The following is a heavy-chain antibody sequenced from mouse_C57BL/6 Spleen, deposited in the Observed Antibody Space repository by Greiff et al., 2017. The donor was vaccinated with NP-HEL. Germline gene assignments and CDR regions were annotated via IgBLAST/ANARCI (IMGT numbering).Heavy chain of an antibody. Sequence: VHLVESGPELVKPGASVKISCKASGYAFSSSWMNWVKQRPGKGLEWIGRIYPGDGDTNYNGKFKGKATLTADKSSSTAYMQLSSLTSEDSAVYFCARVYLNGYYAMDYWGQGTSVTVSS. V-gene: IGHV1-82*01. J-gene: IGHJ4*01. CDR2: IYPGDGDT. CDR1: GYAFSSSW. CDR3: ARVYLNGYYAMDY. D-gene: IGHD1-3*01.